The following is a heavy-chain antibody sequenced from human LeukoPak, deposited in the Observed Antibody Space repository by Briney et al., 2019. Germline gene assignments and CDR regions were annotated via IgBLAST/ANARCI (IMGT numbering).Heavy chain of an antibody. J-gene: IGHJ4*02. CDR3: ARQWGAAAGIFDY. Sequence: GGSLRLSCAASGFTASSNYMSWVRQAPGKGLEWVSVIYSDDRTYYADSVKGRFTLSRDNSKNTLYLQMNSLRAEDTAVYYCARQWGAAAGIFDYWGQGTLVTVSS. CDR1: GFTASSNY. D-gene: IGHD6-13*01. V-gene: IGHV3-53*01. CDR2: IYSDDRT.